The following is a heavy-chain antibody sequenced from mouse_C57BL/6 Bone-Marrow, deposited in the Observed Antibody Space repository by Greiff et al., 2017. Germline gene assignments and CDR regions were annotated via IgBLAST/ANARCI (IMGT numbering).Heavy chain of an antibody. CDR3: ARLSSWFAY. J-gene: IGHJ3*01. D-gene: IGHD1-1*02. CDR1: GFSFTSYG. CDR2: IRGVGST. Sequence: VQVVESGPGLVAPSQCLSITCTVSGFSFTSYGVDWVRQSPGKGLEWLGVIRGVGSTNYNSALNSRLSISKDNSKSQVFLKMNSRQTDDTAMYYCARLSSWFAYWGQGTLVTVSA. V-gene: IGHV2-6*01.